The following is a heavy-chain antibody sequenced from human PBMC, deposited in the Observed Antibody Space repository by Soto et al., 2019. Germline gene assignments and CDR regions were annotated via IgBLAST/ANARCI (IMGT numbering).Heavy chain of an antibody. V-gene: IGHV3-23*01. D-gene: IGHD6-19*01. J-gene: IGHJ4*02. CDR2: ISGSGGST. Sequence: GGSLRLSCAVSGFTFSSYAMSWVRQAPGKGLEWVSAISGSGGSTYDADSVKGRFTISRDNSRNTLYLQMNSLRAEDTAVYYCAKGYSSGGFDYWGQGALVTVSS. CDR3: AKGYSSGGFDY. CDR1: GFTFSSYA.